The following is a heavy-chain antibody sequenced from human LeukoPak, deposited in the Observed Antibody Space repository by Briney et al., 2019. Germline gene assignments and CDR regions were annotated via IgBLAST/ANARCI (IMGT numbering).Heavy chain of an antibody. CDR3: AREPEGDYYGSGSYYNVRSWLESLGYFDY. V-gene: IGHV3-30*02. D-gene: IGHD3-10*01. Sequence: PGGSLRLSCAASGFTFSSYGMHWVRQAPGKGLDWVAFIHHDGSNKYYADSVKGRFTISRDNAKNSLYLQMNSLRAEDTAVYYCAREPEGDYYGSGSYYNVRSWLESLGYFDYWGQGTLVTVSS. CDR1: GFTFSSYG. CDR2: IHHDGSNK. J-gene: IGHJ4*02.